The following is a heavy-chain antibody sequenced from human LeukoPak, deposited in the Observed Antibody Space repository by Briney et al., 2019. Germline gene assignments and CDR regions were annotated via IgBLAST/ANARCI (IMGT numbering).Heavy chain of an antibody. V-gene: IGHV1-2*02. CDR1: GYTFTLYY. CDR3: AREAPAAAAGYYYYYYGMDV. CDR2: INPNSGGT. D-gene: IGHD6-13*01. Sequence: PSVTVSCTPSGYTFTLYYMHWVRQAPGQGPEWMGWINPNSGGTNYAQKFQGRVTTTRDTSISTAYMELSRLRSDDTAVYYCAREAPAAAAGYYYYYYGMDVWGQGTTVTVSS. J-gene: IGHJ6*02.